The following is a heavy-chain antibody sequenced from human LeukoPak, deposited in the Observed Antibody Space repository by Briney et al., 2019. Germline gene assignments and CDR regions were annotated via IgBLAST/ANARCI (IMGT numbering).Heavy chain of an antibody. CDR2: INVRGST. CDR3: ARGWTKTTDYSGPGSYYTSFFDY. CDR1: GGSFSGYF. Sequence: SETLSLTCSVSGGSFSGYFWSWIRQSPGKGLESIGGINVRGSTKYNPSLQSRVTISVDTSKNQLSLKLKSVTAADTAVYYCARGWTKTTDYSGPGSYYTSFFDYWGLGSPVTVSS. D-gene: IGHD3-10*01. V-gene: IGHV4-34*01. J-gene: IGHJ4*02.